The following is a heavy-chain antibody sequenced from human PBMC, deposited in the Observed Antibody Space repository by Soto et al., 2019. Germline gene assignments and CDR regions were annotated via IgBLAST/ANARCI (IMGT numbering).Heavy chain of an antibody. CDR2: ISPSGTT. J-gene: IGHJ4*02. CDR3: ARAPKVSGSAQTRPDF. Sequence: SETLSLTCSLYSGSLSGYYWSWIRQPQGKGLEWIGEISPSGTTNYSPSLKSRVSISVDTSKNQFSLNLTSLTAADTAVYYCARAPKVSGSAQTRPDFWGQGSLVTVSS. CDR1: SGSLSGYY. D-gene: IGHD6-6*01. V-gene: IGHV4-34*01.